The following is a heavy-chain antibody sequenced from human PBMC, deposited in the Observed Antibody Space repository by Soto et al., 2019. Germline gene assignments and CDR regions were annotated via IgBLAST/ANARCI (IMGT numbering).Heavy chain of an antibody. J-gene: IGHJ6*04. CDR2: IIPIFGTA. CDR1: GGTFSSYA. V-gene: IGHV1-69*13. D-gene: IGHD3-10*01. Sequence: ASVKVSCKASGGTFSSYAISWVRQAPGQGLEWMGGIIPIFGTANYAQKFQGRVTITADESTSTAYMELSSLRSEDTAVYYCAGDVDCGVRGGFGYGMDVWGKGTTVTVSS. CDR3: AGDVDCGVRGGFGYGMDV.